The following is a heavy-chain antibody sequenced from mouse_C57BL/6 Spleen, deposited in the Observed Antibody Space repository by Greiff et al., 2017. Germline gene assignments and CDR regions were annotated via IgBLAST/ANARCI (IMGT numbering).Heavy chain of an antibody. Sequence: ESGAELVKPGASVKLSCKASGYTFTSYWMHWVKQRPGQGLEWIGMIHPNSGSTNYNEKFKSKATLTVDKSSSTAYMQLSSLTSEDSAVYYCARDDYDGYWGQGTTLTVSS. J-gene: IGHJ2*01. CDR2: IHPNSGST. D-gene: IGHD2-4*01. CDR1: GYTFTSYW. CDR3: ARDDYDGY. V-gene: IGHV1-64*01.